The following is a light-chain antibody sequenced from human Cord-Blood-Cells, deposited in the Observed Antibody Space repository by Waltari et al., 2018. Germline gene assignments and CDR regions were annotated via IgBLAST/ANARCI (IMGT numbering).Light chain of an antibody. CDR3: AAWDDSLSGWV. CDR2: RNN. CDR1: SSNIGSNY. Sequence: QSVLTQSPSASGTPGQRVTISCSGSSSNIGSNYVYWYQQLPGTAPKLLIYRNNQRPSGGPDRFSGSKSGTSASLAISGLRSEDEADYYCAAWDDSLSGWVFGGGTKLTVL. J-gene: IGLJ3*02. V-gene: IGLV1-47*01.